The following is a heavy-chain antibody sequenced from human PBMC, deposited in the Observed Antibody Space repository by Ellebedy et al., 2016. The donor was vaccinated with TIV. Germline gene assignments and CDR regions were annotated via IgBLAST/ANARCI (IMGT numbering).Heavy chain of an antibody. CDR2: ISSGGIT. CDR3: ARGGGCFGDSCYYADF. J-gene: IGHJ4*02. CDR1: GFTFSASG. D-gene: IGHD2-21*01. V-gene: IGHV3-23*01. Sequence: GESLKISCAASGFTFSASGMTWARQAPGKGLEWVSGISSGGITYYADSVRGRFTISRDNSKNTLYLQMNSLRAEDTAVYYCARGGGCFGDSCYYADFWGQGTLVTVSS.